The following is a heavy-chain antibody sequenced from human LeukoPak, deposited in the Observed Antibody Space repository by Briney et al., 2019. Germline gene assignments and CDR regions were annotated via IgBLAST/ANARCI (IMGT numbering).Heavy chain of an antibody. CDR2: IYWNDDK. V-gene: IGHV2-5*01. CDR3: APPRTREWI. CDR1: GFSLRNRGVG. Sequence: SGPTLVKPTQTLTLTCTFSGFSLRNRGVGVGWIRQPPGKALEWLALIYWNDDKRYSPSLKSRLTITKDTSKNQVVLTMTIMDPVDTATYYCAPPRTREWIWGQGTMVTVSS. D-gene: IGHD1-14*01. J-gene: IGHJ3*02.